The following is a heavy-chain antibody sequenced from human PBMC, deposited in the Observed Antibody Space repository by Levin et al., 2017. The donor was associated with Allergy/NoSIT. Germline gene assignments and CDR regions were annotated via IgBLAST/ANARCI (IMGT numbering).Heavy chain of an antibody. CDR2: IIPMFQKS. Sequence: ASVKVSCKASGGDFSSYAFNWVRQAPGQGLEWMGGIIPMFQKSNYAEKFQGRVTITADESTNTTYMSLSSMTFEETAVYYCARGFRRNYFYAMDVWRQGTTVTVSS. V-gene: IGHV1-69*13. CDR3: ARGFRRNYFYAMDV. J-gene: IGHJ6*02. CDR1: GGDFSSYA.